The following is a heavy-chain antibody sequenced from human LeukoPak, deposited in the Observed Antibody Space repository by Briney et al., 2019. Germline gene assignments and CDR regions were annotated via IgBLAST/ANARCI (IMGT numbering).Heavy chain of an antibody. V-gene: IGHV4-59*01. CDR2: IYYSGST. CDR3: ARALQPGVYAFDI. D-gene: IGHD6-13*01. CDR1: GVSISSYY. J-gene: IGHJ3*02. Sequence: PSETLSLTCTVSGVSISSYYWTWIRQPPGEGLEWMGYIYYSGSTNYNPSLKSRVTISVDTSKNQFSLKLSSVTAADTAVYYCARALQPGVYAFDIWGQGTMVTVSS.